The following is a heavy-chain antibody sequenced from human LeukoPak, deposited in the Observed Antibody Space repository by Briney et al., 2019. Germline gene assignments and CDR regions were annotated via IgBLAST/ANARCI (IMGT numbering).Heavy chain of an antibody. CDR2: IYTSGST. Sequence: PSETLSLTCTVSGDSISSYNCSWRRHPAGAGLEWIWLIYTSGSTNYTHTLKSRVTISVDTSKNKSYLTLSSLTAADTAVYYCARSNSYGFYYFDYWGQGTLVSVSS. D-gene: IGHD5-18*01. CDR3: ARSNSYGFYYFDY. V-gene: IGHV4-4*07. J-gene: IGHJ4*02. CDR1: GDSISSYN.